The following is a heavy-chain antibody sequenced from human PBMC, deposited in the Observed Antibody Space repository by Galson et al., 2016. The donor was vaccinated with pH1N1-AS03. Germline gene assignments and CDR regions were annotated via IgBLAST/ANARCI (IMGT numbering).Heavy chain of an antibody. J-gene: IGHJ4*02. CDR3: ARSGSGSFYEGDF. D-gene: IGHD3-10*01. CDR1: GYTFTSYD. CDR2: MNPNSGNR. Sequence: SVKVSCKASGYTFTSYDINWVRQAAGQGLEWMGWMNPNSGNRGYAQKLQGRVTMTTDTSTSTAYMELRSLRSDDTAVYYCARSGSGSFYEGDFWGRGTLVSVSS. V-gene: IGHV1-8*01.